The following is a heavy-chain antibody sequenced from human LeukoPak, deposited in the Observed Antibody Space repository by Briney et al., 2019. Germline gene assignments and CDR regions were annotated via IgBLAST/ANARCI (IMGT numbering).Heavy chain of an antibody. CDR1: GFTFSSYT. D-gene: IGHD6-19*01. V-gene: IGHV3-30-3*01. Sequence: GGSLRLSCAASGFTFSSYTMHWVRQAPDKGLEWVAVISHDGGNKYYADSVKGRFTISRDNSKNTLYLQLNGLRAEETAMYYCATPYTSGWSLYFDNWGQGTLVTVSS. CDR2: ISHDGGNK. CDR3: ATPYTSGWSLYFDN. J-gene: IGHJ4*02.